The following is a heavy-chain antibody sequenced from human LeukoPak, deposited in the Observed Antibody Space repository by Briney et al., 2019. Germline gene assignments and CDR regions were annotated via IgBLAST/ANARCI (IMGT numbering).Heavy chain of an antibody. CDR2: ISGSGGST. CDR1: GFTFSSYG. V-gene: IGHV3-23*01. CDR3: AMSGYDYGY. Sequence: GGSLRLSCAASGFTFSSYGMSWVRQAPGKGLEWVSVISGSGGSTYYADSVKGRFTVSRDNSKNTLYLQMNSLRAEDTAVYYCAMSGYDYGYWGQGTLVTVSS. D-gene: IGHD5-12*01. J-gene: IGHJ4*02.